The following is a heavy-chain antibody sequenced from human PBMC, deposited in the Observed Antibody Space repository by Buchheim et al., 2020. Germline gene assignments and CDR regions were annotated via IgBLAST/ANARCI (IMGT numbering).Heavy chain of an antibody. CDR1: GYKFLSYW. CDR3: ARRGYDEDFRWTGLDY. Sequence: EVQLEQSGAEVKKPGESLKISCKGSGYKFLSYWIGWVRQMPGKGLEWMGIIYPGDSDTRYSPSFQGQVTISVDESINTTFLQWSSLKASDTAMYYCARRGYDEDFRWTGLDYWGQGTL. D-gene: IGHD2-15*01. CDR2: IYPGDSDT. V-gene: IGHV5-51*01. J-gene: IGHJ4*02.